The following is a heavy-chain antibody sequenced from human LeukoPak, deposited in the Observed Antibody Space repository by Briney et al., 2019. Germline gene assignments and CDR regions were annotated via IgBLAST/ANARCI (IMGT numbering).Heavy chain of an antibody. CDR3: AKSTLPPSGDKYFFDY. Sequence: PGGSLRLSCAAPGFTFSSYAMSWVRQAPGKGLEWVSTISGSGGSTYCADSVKGRFTISRDDSKNTLYLQMNSLRAEDTAVYSCAKSTLPPSGDKYFFDYWGPGTLVTVSS. D-gene: IGHD2-15*01. CDR1: GFTFSSYA. CDR2: ISGSGGST. V-gene: IGHV3-23*01. J-gene: IGHJ4*02.